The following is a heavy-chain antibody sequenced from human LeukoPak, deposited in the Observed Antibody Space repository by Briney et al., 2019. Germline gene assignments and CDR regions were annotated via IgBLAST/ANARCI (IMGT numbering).Heavy chain of an antibody. Sequence: SETLSLTCTVSGGPIRSGGDFWSWIRQHPARGLWGIRYIYYSDSTYNNPSLKSRVTLVVDTANTQLSLKLSSLTAAGTAVYYCASGEVRFLEWQKNWIDPWGQGTMVTVSS. V-gene: IGHV4-31*03. J-gene: IGHJ5*02. CDR1: GGPIRSGGDF. CDR3: ASGEVRFLEWQKNWIDP. CDR2: IYYSDST. D-gene: IGHD3-3*01.